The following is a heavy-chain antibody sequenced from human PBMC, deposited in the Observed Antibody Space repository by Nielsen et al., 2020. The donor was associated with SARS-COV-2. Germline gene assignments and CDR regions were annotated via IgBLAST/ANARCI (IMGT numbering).Heavy chain of an antibody. D-gene: IGHD3-3*01. CDR2: ISGYNGNT. J-gene: IGHJ4*02. V-gene: IGHV1-18*04. CDR1: GYTFTGYY. CDR3: ARDVSITIFEMVRSHFDY. Sequence: ASVKVSCKASGYTFTGYYMHWVRQAPGQGLEWMGWISGYNGNTNFPHKLQGRVTLTTDTSTNTAYMELRSLRSDDTAVYYCARDVSITIFEMVRSHFDYWGQGTLVTVSS.